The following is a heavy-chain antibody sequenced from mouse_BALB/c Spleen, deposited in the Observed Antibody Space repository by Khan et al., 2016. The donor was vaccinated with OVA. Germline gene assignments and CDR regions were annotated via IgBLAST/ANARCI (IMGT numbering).Heavy chain of an antibody. CDR3: TRIYRSDFDY. Sequence: IQLVQSGPELVRPGASVKISCKTSGYSFTGYFMNWVMQSHGKSLEWIGRINPHIGETFYNQRFKDKATLTVDESSSTAYMELRSLASEDSAVYYCTRIYRSDFDYWGQGTNLTVS. J-gene: IGHJ2*01. CDR1: GYSFTGYF. CDR2: INPHIGET. V-gene: IGHV1-20*02. D-gene: IGHD1-1*01.